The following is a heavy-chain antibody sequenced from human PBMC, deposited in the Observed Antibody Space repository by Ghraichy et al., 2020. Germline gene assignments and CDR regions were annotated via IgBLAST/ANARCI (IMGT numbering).Heavy chain of an antibody. CDR1: GFTFSSYE. Sequence: GGSLRLSCAASGFTFSSYEMNWVRQAPGKGLEWVSYISSSGSTIYYADSVKGRFTTSRDNAKNSLYLQMNSLRAEDTAVYYCARDRLWWDGDYSGYWGQGTLVTVSS. J-gene: IGHJ4*02. CDR3: ARDRLWWDGDYSGY. D-gene: IGHD4-17*01. CDR2: ISSSGSTI. V-gene: IGHV3-48*03.